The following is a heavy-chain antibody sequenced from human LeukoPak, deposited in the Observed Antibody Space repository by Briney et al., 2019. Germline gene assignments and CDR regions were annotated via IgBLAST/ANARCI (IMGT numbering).Heavy chain of an antibody. CDR3: ARGNGYSISPFDY. Sequence: GGSLRLSCAASGFTFSSYAMSWVRQAPGQGLEWVSGIYAGGGTTYYADSVKGRFTTSRDDSKNTLYLQMNSLRAEDTAVYYCARGNGYSISPFDYWGQGTLVTVSS. D-gene: IGHD6-13*01. V-gene: IGHV3-23*01. J-gene: IGHJ4*02. CDR1: GFTFSSYA. CDR2: IYAGGGTT.